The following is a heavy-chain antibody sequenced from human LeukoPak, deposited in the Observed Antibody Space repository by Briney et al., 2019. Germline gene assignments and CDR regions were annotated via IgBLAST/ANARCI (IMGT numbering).Heavy chain of an antibody. CDR3: ARNGLGATTPNFDY. CDR2: ISYDGSNK. Sequence: GRSLRLSCAASGFTFSSYGMHWVRQAPGKGLEWVAVISYDGSNKYYADSVKGRFTISRDNYKNPLYLQMNSLRAEDTAVYYCARNGLGATTPNFDYWGQGTLVTVSS. V-gene: IGHV3-30*03. J-gene: IGHJ4*02. D-gene: IGHD1-26*01. CDR1: GFTFSSYG.